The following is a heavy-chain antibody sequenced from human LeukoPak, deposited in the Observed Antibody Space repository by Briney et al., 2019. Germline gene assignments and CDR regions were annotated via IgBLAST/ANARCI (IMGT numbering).Heavy chain of an antibody. CDR3: ARVSTTVAVKY. CDR2: SYRSGST. V-gene: IGHV4-38-2*01. D-gene: IGHD4-11*01. J-gene: IGHJ4*02. Sequence: TSETLSLTCAVSGYSISSDYYWGRIRQPPGKGLEWIGNSYRSGSTDYNPSLKSRVTISVDTSKNQFSLKLSSATAADTAVYYCARVSTTVAVKYWGQGILVTISS. CDR1: GYSISSDYY.